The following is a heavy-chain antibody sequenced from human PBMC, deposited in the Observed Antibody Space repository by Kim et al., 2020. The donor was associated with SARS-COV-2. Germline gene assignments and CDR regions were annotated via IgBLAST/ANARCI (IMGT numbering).Heavy chain of an antibody. V-gene: IGHV4-34*01. CDR2: INHSGST. Sequence: SETLSLTCAVYGGSFSGYYWSWIRQPPGKGLEWIGEINHSGSTNYNPSLKSRVTISVDTSKNQFSLKLSSVTAADTAVYYCARELGGCSGGSCYSWVYYYYGMDVWGQGTTVTVSS. CDR3: ARELGGCSGGSCYSWVYYYYGMDV. D-gene: IGHD2-15*01. CDR1: GGSFSGYY. J-gene: IGHJ6*02.